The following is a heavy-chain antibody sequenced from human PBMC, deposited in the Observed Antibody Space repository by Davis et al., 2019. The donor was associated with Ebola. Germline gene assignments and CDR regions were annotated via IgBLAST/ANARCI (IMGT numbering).Heavy chain of an antibody. CDR2: IYYNGST. V-gene: IGHV4-59*01. J-gene: IGHJ4*02. D-gene: IGHD1-26*01. CDR3: ARRSGSFAFDY. Sequence: SETLSLTCTVSGGSISSYYWSWIRQPPGKGLEWIGYIYYNGSTNYNPSLRSRVTLSLDPSKNQFSLQLSSVTAADTAVYYCARRSGSFAFDYWGQGTLVTVSS. CDR1: GGSISSYY.